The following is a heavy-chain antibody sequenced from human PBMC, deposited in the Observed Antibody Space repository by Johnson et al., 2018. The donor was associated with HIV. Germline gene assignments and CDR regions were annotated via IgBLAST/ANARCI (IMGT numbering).Heavy chain of an antibody. CDR2: IRQDGSNK. J-gene: IGHJ3*02. D-gene: IGHD5-18*01. Sequence: QVQLVESGGGVVQPGGSLRLSCAASGFTFISYGVPWVRAAQAKGLGWVAFIRQDGSNKYYADPVKGRFTISRDNSKNTLYLQINSLRAEDTAVYYCAKEMGVDTAMNPWAFDIWGQGTMVTVSS. V-gene: IGHV3-30*02. CDR1: GFTFISYG. CDR3: AKEMGVDTAMNPWAFDI.